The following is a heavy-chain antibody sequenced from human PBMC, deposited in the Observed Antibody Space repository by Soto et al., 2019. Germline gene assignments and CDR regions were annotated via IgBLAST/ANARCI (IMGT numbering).Heavy chain of an antibody. CDR1: GYTFTSYG. V-gene: IGHV1-18*04. D-gene: IGHD1-7*01. CDR3: ARDALAGRYNWNWGADY. J-gene: IGHJ4*02. Sequence: QVQLVQSGAEVKKPGASVKVSCKASGYTFTSYGISWVRQAPGQGLEWMGWISAYNGNTNYVQKLQGRVTMTTDTSTSTAYMELRSLRSDDTAVYYCARDALAGRYNWNWGADYWGQGTLVAVSS. CDR2: ISAYNGNT.